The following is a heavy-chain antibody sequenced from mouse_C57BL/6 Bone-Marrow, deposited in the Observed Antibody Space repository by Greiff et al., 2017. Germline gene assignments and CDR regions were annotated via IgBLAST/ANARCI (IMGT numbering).Heavy chain of an antibody. Sequence: EVKLMESGGGLVQPGGSLKLSCAASGFTFSDYYMYWVRQTPEKRLEWVAYISNGGGSTYYPDTVKGRITISRDNAKNTLYLQMSRLKSEDTAMYYCASHYYSNYDGYFDVWGTGTTVTVSS. CDR1: GFTFSDYY. CDR2: ISNGGGST. D-gene: IGHD2-5*01. V-gene: IGHV5-12*01. CDR3: ASHYYSNYDGYFDV. J-gene: IGHJ1*03.